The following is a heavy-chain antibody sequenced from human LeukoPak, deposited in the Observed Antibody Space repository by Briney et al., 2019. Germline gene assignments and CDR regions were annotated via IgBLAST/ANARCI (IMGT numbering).Heavy chain of an antibody. D-gene: IGHD3-10*01. Sequence: GGSLRLSCVASGITFSSYAMIWVRQAPGKGLGWVSTISGSGGSTYYADSVKGRFTISRDNSKNTLHLQMTSLGAEDTAVYYCAKEDRPNYYGSAMGWGQGTLVTVSS. J-gene: IGHJ4*02. CDR1: GITFSSYA. CDR2: ISGSGGST. V-gene: IGHV3-23*01. CDR3: AKEDRPNYYGSAMG.